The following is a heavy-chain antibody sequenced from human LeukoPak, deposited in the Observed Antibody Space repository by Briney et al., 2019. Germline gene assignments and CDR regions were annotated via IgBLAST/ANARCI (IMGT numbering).Heavy chain of an antibody. CDR2: IYSGGST. D-gene: IGHD5-24*01. Sequence: SGGSLRLSCAASGFSLSDYSINWVRQAPGKGLEWVSVIYSGGSTYYADSVKGRFTISRDNSKNTLYLQMNSLRAEDTAVYYCARFADGYQSDYWGQGTLVTVSS. CDR3: ARFADGYQSDY. CDR1: GFSLSDYS. J-gene: IGHJ4*02. V-gene: IGHV3-66*01.